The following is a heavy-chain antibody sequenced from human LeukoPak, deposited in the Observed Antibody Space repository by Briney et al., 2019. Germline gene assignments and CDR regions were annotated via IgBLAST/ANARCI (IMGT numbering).Heavy chain of an antibody. Sequence: PGGSLRLSCAVSGFTFSSYWMHWVRQAPGKGLVWVSRINTDGSSTSYADSVKGRFTISRDNAKNTLYLQMSNLRAEDTAVYYCARDTYGSGSYCNFWAQGTLVTVSS. CDR3: ARDTYGSGSYCNF. D-gene: IGHD3-10*01. CDR1: GFTFSSYW. CDR2: INTDGSST. J-gene: IGHJ4*02. V-gene: IGHV3-74*01.